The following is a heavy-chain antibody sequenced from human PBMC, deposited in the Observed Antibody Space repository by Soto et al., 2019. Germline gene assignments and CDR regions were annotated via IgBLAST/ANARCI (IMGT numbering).Heavy chain of an antibody. Sequence: PSQTLSLTWTVSGGSISSGGYYWIWIRQHPGKGLEWIGYIYYSGSTYYNPSLKSRVTISVDTSKNPFSLKLSSVTAADTAVYYCARGATVTLFYYYNYMDVWGKGTTVTVSS. CDR3: ARGATVTLFYYYNYMDV. V-gene: IGHV4-31*02. CDR1: GGSISSGGYY. D-gene: IGHD4-4*01. J-gene: IGHJ6*03. CDR2: IYYSGST.